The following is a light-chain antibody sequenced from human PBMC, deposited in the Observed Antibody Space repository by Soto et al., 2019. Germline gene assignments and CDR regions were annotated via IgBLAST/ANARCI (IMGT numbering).Light chain of an antibody. J-gene: IGKJ1*01. V-gene: IGKV3-20*01. Sequence: EIVLTQSPGTLCLSPGERATLSCRASQSVSSSYLAWYQQKPGQAPRLLIYGASSRATGIPDRFSGSGSGTDFTLTISRLEPEDFAVYYCHQYGSSSWTFGQGTKVDIK. CDR2: GAS. CDR1: QSVSSSY. CDR3: HQYGSSSWT.